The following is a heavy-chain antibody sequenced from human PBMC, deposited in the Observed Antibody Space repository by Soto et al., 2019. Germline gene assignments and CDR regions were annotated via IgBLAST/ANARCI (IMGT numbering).Heavy chain of an antibody. CDR2: IYYSGST. Sequence: SETLSLTCTVSGGSISSYYWSWIRQPPGKGLEWIGYIYYSGSTNYNPSLKGRVTISVDTSKNQFSLKLSSVTAADTAVYYCARAPTVVTPTLDYWGQGTLVTVSS. CDR1: GGSISSYY. V-gene: IGHV4-59*01. D-gene: IGHD2-15*01. CDR3: ARAPTVVTPTLDY. J-gene: IGHJ4*02.